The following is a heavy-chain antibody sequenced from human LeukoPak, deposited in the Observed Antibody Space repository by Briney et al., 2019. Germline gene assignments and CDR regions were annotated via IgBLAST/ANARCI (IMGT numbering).Heavy chain of an antibody. CDR3: ARRGYSGSYLGLYYFDY. J-gene: IGHJ4*02. CDR1: GYTFTSYD. CDR2: MNPDSGNT. Sequence: ASVKVSFKASGYTFTSYDINWVRQATGQGLEWMGWMNPDSGNTGYAQKFQGRVTITRNTSMSTAYMELSSLRSEDTAVYYCARRGYSGSYLGLYYFDYWGQGTLVTVSS. V-gene: IGHV1-8*03. D-gene: IGHD1-26*01.